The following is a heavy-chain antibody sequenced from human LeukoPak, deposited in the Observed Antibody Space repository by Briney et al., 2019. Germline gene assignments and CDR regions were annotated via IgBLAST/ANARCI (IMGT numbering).Heavy chain of an antibody. V-gene: IGHV3-48*01. J-gene: IGHJ4*02. CDR1: GFTFSDYS. D-gene: IGHD5-24*01. CDR2: IGIDSGNT. CDR3: ARDYKYAFDN. Sequence: GGSLRLSCAASGFTFSDYSMYWVRQAPGKGLEWISYIGIDSGNTNYADSVKGRFTISGDKAKNSLYLQMNSLRVEDTAVYYCARDYKYAFDNWGQGALVTVS.